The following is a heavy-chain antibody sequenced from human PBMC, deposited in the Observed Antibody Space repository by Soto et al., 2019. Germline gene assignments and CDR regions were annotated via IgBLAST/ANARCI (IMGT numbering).Heavy chain of an antibody. D-gene: IGHD2-15*01. CDR1: GYPFSAFD. J-gene: IGHJ4*02. Sequence: GASVKVSCKASGYPFSAFDINWVRQAGGQGLEWMGWMNPDSGDTAFAQRFQDRITMTRSTSISTAYMELSRLTSDDTAVYFCVRQPGGVATPGDDYWAQGTLVTVSS. CDR2: MNPDSGDT. V-gene: IGHV1-8*01. CDR3: VRQPGGVATPGDDY.